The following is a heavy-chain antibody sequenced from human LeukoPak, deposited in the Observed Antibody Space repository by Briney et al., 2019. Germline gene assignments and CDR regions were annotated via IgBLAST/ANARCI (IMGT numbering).Heavy chain of an antibody. V-gene: IGHV4-34*01. CDR2: INHSGST. J-gene: IGHJ4*02. D-gene: IGHD4-11*01. CDR1: GGSFSGYY. Sequence: SETLSLTCAVYGGSFSGYYWSWIRQPPGKGLEWIGEINHSGSTNYNPSLKSRVTISVDTSKNQFSLKLSSVTAADTAMYYCARDSGGTVIFDYWGQGTLVTVSS. CDR3: ARDSGGTVIFDY.